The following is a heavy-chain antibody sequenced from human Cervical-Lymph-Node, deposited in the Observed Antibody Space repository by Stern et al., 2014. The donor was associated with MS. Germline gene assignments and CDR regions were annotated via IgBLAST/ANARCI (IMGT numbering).Heavy chain of an antibody. D-gene: IGHD4-11*01. CDR2: ISHDGGNK. Sequence: VQLVESGGGVVQPGRSLRLSCVASGFTFSSYGMHWVRQAPGKGLEWGAVISHDGGNKHYGDSVKGRFTISRDSSKNTLYLQLNRLRADDTAVYYCAKDLEDYGNYYFDYWGQGTLVTVSS. V-gene: IGHV3-30*18. J-gene: IGHJ4*02. CDR1: GFTFSSYG. CDR3: AKDLEDYGNYYFDY.